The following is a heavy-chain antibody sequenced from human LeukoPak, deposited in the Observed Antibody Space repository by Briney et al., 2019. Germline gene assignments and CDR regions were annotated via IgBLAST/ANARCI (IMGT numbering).Heavy chain of an antibody. CDR1: GGSISSSGYY. Sequence: SQTLSLTCTVSGGSISSSGYYWSWIRQRPGKGLEWIGYIYYSGSTYYNPSLKSRVTISVDTSKNQFSLKLSSVTAADTAVYYCARWKEDYDILTGYYPGRWFDPWGQGTLVTVSS. CDR2: IYYSGST. J-gene: IGHJ5*02. CDR3: ARWKEDYDILTGYYPGRWFDP. D-gene: IGHD3-9*01. V-gene: IGHV4-31*03.